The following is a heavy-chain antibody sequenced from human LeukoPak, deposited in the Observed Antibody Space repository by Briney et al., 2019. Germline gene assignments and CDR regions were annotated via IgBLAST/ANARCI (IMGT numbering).Heavy chain of an antibody. Sequence: PGGSLRLSCAASGFSFSSYAMHWVRQAAGKGLEWVAITTSDESNKHYADSVKGRFTISRDNSKNTLYWQMNSLRAEDTAVYYCARESGALRGYSFGLWGQGTLVTVSS. V-gene: IGHV3-30-3*01. CDR1: GFSFSSYA. J-gene: IGHJ4*02. CDR2: TTSDESNK. D-gene: IGHD5-18*01. CDR3: ARESGALRGYSFGL.